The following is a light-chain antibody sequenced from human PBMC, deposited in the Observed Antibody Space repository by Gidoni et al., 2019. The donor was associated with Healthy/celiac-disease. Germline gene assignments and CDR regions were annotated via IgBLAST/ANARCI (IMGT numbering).Light chain of an antibody. V-gene: IGLV2-14*01. J-gene: IGLJ2*01. Sequence: QSALTQPASVSGSPGQSITISCTGTSSDVGGYNYVSWYQQHPGKAPKLMIYDVSNRPSGVSNRFSGSQPGNTASLTISGLQAEDEADYYCSSYTSSSTGVVFGGGTKLTVL. CDR3: SSYTSSSTGVV. CDR2: DVS. CDR1: SSDVGGYNY.